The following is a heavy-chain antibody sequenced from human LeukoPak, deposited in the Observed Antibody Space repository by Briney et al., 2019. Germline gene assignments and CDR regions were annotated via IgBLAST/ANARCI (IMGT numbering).Heavy chain of an antibody. D-gene: IGHD3-3*01. CDR3: ARANYDFWSGSNWFDP. V-gene: IGHV1-2*02. CDR2: INPNSGGT. J-gene: IGHJ5*02. CDR1: GYTFTGYY. Sequence: ASVKVSCKASGYTFTGYYMHWVRQAPGQGLEWMGWINPNSGGTNYAQKFQGRVTMTRDTSISTACMELSRLRSDDTAVYYCARANYDFWSGSNWFDPWGQGTLVTVSS.